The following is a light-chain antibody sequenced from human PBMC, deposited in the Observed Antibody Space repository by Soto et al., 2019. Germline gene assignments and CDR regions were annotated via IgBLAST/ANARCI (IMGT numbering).Light chain of an antibody. V-gene: IGLV2-14*01. CDR1: SSDVGGYNY. Sequence: QYALTQPASVSGSPGQSITISCTGTSSDVGGYNYVSWYQQHPGKAPKLMIFDVSNRPSEVSNRFSGSRSGNTASLTISGLQAEDEADYYCSSYTSSSTVVFGGGTKVTVL. CDR3: SSYTSSSTVV. J-gene: IGLJ2*01. CDR2: DVS.